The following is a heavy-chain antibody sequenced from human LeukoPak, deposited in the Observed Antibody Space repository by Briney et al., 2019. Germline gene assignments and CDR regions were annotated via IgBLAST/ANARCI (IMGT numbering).Heavy chain of an antibody. CDR2: IYHSGST. CDR1: GVAISRGGYA. CDR3: ARRPFYGSGFSDY. D-gene: IGHD3-10*01. V-gene: IGHV4-30-2*03. Sequence: SETLSLTCAVSGVAISRGGYAWNWIRQPPGKGLEWIGSIYHSGSTYYNPSLKSRVTISVDTSKNPFSLKLSSVTAADTAVYYCARRPFYGSGFSDYWGQGTLVTVSS. J-gene: IGHJ4*02.